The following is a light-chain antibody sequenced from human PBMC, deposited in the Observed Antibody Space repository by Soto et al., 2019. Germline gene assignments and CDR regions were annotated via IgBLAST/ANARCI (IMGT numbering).Light chain of an antibody. CDR3: QQYNNWLYT. Sequence: EIVMTQSPATLSLSPGERATLSCRASQSVSSNLAWYQQKPGQAPRLLIYGTSTKSTSIPASFSGSGSGKEFTLTFSSLQSEDFSVYYCQQYNNWLYTFGQGTKLDIK. V-gene: IGKV3-15*01. CDR2: GTS. J-gene: IGKJ2*01. CDR1: QSVSSN.